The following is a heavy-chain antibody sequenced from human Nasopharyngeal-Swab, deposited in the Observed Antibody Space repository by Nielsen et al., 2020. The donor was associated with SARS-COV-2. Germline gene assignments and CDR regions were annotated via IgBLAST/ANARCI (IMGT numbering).Heavy chain of an antibody. V-gene: IGHV3-33*01. CDR2: IWYDGSNK. Sequence: GGSLRLSCAASGFTFSSYGMHWVRQAPGKGLEWVAVIWYDGSNKYYADSVKGRFTISRDNAKNSLYLQMNSLRAEDTAVYYCARGPDYWGQGTLVTVSS. CDR1: GFTFSSYG. J-gene: IGHJ4*02. CDR3: ARGPDY.